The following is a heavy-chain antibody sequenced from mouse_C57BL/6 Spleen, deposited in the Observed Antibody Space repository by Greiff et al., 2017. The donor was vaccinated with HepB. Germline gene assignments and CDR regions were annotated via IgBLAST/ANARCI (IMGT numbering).Heavy chain of an antibody. CDR3: ARGTTASMDY. J-gene: IGHJ4*01. CDR1: GFTFSDYG. V-gene: IGHV5-17*01. CDR2: ISSGSSTI. Sequence: ESGGGLVKPGASLKLSCAASGFTFSDYGMHWVRQAPEKGLEWVAYISSGSSTIYYADTLKGRFTISGDNAKNTLFLQMTSLRSEDTAMYYCARGTTASMDYGGQGTSVTVSS. D-gene: IGHD1-2*01.